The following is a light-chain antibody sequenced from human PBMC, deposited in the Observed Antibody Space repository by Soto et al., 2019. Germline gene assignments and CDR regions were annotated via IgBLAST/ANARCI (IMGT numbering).Light chain of an antibody. J-gene: IGLJ2*01. CDR1: SSDVGGYNY. V-gene: IGLV2-8*01. Sequence: QSVLTQPPSASGSPGQSVTISCIGTSSDVGGYNYVSWYQQHPGKAPKLMIYEVSKRPSGVPDRFSGSKSGNTASLTVSGLQAEDEADYYCSSYAASNNLGVFGGGTKLTDL. CDR2: EVS. CDR3: SSYAASNNLGV.